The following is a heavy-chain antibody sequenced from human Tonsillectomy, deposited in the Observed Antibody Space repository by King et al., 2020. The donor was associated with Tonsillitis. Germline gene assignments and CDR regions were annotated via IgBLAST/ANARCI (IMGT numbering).Heavy chain of an antibody. CDR1: GFTFSSYA. J-gene: IGHJ3*02. CDR3: AKDISKATGAFDI. Sequence: VQLVESGGGLVQPGGSLRLSCAASGFTFSSYAMSWVRQAPGKGLEWVSVIYSGGSSTYYADSVKGRFTISRDNSKNTLYLQMNSLRAEDTAVYYCAKDISKATGAFDIWGQGTMVTVSS. V-gene: IGHV3-23*03. CDR2: IYSGGSST. D-gene: IGHD5-12*01.